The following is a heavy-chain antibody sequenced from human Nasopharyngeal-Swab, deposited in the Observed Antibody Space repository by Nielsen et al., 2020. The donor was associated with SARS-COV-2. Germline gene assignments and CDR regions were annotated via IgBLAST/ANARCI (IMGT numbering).Heavy chain of an antibody. J-gene: IGHJ6*02. V-gene: IGHV3-30-3*01. CDR1: GFTFSRYA. CDR3: ARDMWYGDGGMDV. D-gene: IGHD4-17*01. CDR2: ISYDGSNK. Sequence: GESLKISCAASGFTFSRYAMHWVRQAPGKGLEWVAVISYDGSNKYYADSVKCRFTISRDNSKNTLYLQMNSLRAEDTAVYYCARDMWYGDGGMDVWGQGTTVTVSS.